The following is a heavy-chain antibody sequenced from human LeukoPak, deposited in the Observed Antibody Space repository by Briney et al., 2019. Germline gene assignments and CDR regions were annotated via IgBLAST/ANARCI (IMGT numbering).Heavy chain of an antibody. V-gene: IGHV6-1*01. J-gene: IGHJ5*02. CDR2: TYYRSKWYN. CDR3: ARDSGTGYSYGLRSWWFDP. Sequence: SQTLSLTCAISGDSVSSNSAAWNWIRQSPSRDLEWLGRTYYRSKWYNDYAVSVKSRITINPDTSKNQFSLQLNSVTPEDTAVYYCARDSGTGYSYGLRSWWFDPWGQGTLVTVSS. CDR1: GDSVSSNSAA. D-gene: IGHD5-18*01.